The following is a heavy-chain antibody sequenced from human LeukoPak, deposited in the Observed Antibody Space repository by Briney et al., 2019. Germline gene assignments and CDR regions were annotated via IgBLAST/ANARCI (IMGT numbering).Heavy chain of an antibody. CDR3: ARNPYDILTGFYKNPGGFDF. D-gene: IGHD3-9*01. V-gene: IGHV4-34*01. CDR2: INHSGST. Sequence: SETLSLTCAVYGGSFSDYYWSWIRQPPGKGLEWIGEINHSGSTNYNPSLKSRVTISVDTSKNQFSLRLSSVAAEDTAVYYCARNPYDILTGFYKNPGGFDFWGQGTLVTVSS. J-gene: IGHJ4*02. CDR1: GGSFSDYY.